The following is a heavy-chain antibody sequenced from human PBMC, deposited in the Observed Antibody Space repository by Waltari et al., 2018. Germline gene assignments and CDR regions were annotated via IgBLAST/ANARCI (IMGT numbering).Heavy chain of an antibody. CDR1: GFTFSSYG. D-gene: IGHD1-26*01. J-gene: IGHJ4*02. CDR2: ISYDGSNK. CDR3: AKDREDIVGDTIDY. V-gene: IGHV3-30*18. Sequence: QVQLVESGGGVVQPGRSLRLSCAASGFTFSSYGMHWVRQAPGKGLGWVAVISYDGSNKYYADSVKGRFTISRDNSKNTLYLQMNSLRAEDTAVYYCAKDREDIVGDTIDYWGQGTLVTVSS.